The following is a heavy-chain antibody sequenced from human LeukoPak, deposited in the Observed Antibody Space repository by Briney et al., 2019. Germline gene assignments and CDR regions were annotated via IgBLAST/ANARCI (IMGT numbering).Heavy chain of an antibody. J-gene: IGHJ5*02. D-gene: IGHD5-24*01. Sequence: SETLSLTCAVYGGSLSGYYWSWIRQPPGKGLEWIGEINHSGSTNYNPSLKSRVTISVDTSKNQFSLKLSSVTAADTAVYYCARGGGDGSPWGQGTLVTVSS. CDR2: INHSGST. CDR1: GGSLSGYY. V-gene: IGHV4-34*01. CDR3: ARGGGDGSP.